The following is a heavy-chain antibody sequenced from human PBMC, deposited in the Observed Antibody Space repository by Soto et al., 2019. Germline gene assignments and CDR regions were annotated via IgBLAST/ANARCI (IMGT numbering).Heavy chain of an antibody. J-gene: IGHJ4*02. D-gene: IGHD2-15*01. CDR3: AKDPTRGTPNSNIHTVVTISGSFDY. Sequence: QVQLQESGPGLVKPSETLSLTCTVSGGSISSYYWSWIRQPAGKGLEWIGRIYTSGSTNYNPSLTRRVSMSVDTSKNQFSLKLSSVTAADTAVYYCAKDPTRGTPNSNIHTVVTISGSFDYWGQGTLVTVSS. CDR1: GGSISSYY. V-gene: IGHV4-4*07. CDR2: IYTSGST.